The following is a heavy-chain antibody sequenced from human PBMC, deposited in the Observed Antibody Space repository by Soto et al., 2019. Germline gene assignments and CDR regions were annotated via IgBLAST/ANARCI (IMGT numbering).Heavy chain of an antibody. D-gene: IGHD6-13*01. CDR1: GFTFSSYG. CDR3: AKGPKRIAAATIDY. V-gene: IGHV3-30*18. CDR2: ISYDGSNK. J-gene: IGHJ4*02. Sequence: PGGSLRLSCAASGFTFSSYGMHWVRQAPGKGLEWVAVISYDGSNKYYADSVKGRFTISRDNSKNTLYLQMNSLRAEDTAVYYCAKGPKRIAAATIDYWGQGTLVTVSS.